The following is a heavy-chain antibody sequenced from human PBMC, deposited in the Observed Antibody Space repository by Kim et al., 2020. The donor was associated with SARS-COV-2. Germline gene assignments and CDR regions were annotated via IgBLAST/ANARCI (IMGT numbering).Heavy chain of an antibody. CDR1: GFTFSSYE. V-gene: IGHV3-48*03. CDR3: AREDSSGWSRVDY. CDR2: ISSSGSTI. J-gene: IGHJ4*02. D-gene: IGHD6-19*01. Sequence: GGSLRLSCAASGFTFSSYEMNWVRQAPGKGLEWVSYISSSGSTIYYADSVKGRFTISRDNAKNSLYLQMNSLRAEDTAVYDCAREDSSGWSRVDYWGQGTLVTVSS.